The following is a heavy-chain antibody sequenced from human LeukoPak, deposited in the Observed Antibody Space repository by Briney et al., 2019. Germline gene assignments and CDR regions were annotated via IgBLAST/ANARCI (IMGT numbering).Heavy chain of an antibody. D-gene: IGHD6-13*01. CDR2: IKSKTKGGTT. CDR1: GFTFSKAW. Sequence: GSLRLSCAASGFTFSKAWMSWVRQAPGKGLEWVGRIKSKTKGGTTDYAAPVKGRFTISRDDSKNTLYLEMNTLKTEDTAVYYCTGSNWVTNDYWGQGTLVTVSS. J-gene: IGHJ4*02. V-gene: IGHV3-15*01. CDR3: TGSNWVTNDY.